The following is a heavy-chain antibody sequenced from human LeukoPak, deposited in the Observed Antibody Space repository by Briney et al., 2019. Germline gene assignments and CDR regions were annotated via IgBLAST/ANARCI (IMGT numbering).Heavy chain of an antibody. Sequence: PSETLSLTCTVSGNSFGDYYWSWIRQPAGKGLEWIGRIYTSGSTTYNPSLKSRVTMPVDTSKSQFSLSLMSVTAADTAVYYCTRDTGTTGEVKFDPWGQGTLVTVSS. V-gene: IGHV4-4*07. CDR2: IYTSGST. CDR1: GNSFGDYY. D-gene: IGHD4-17*01. J-gene: IGHJ5*02. CDR3: TRDTGTTGEVKFDP.